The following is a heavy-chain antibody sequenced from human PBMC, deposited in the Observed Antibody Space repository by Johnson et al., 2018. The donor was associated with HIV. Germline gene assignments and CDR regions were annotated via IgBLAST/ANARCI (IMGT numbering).Heavy chain of an antibody. D-gene: IGHD2-15*01. CDR2: ISSSGSTI. J-gene: IGHJ3*02. CDR1: GFTVSGNY. CDR3: ARARWYLGGGSCCAFDI. Sequence: QVQLVESGGGVVQPGRSLRLSCAASGFTVSGNYMNWVRQAPGKGLEWVSYISSSGSTIYYADSVKGRFTISRDNAKNSLYLQMNSLRAEDTAVYYCARARWYLGGGSCCAFDIWGQGTMVTVSS. V-gene: IGHV3-11*04.